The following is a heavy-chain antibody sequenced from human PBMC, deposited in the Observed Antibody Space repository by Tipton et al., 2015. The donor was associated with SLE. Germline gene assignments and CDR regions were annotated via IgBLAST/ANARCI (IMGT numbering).Heavy chain of an antibody. CDR1: GDSISNYY. CDR2: IYYNGYT. V-gene: IGHV4-59*01. CDR3: ARDGGIYGTDY. J-gene: IGHJ4*02. Sequence: TLSLTCTVSGDSISNYYWSWIRQPPGKGLEWIGNIYYNGYTNDNPSLRSRVTISVDTSKNQFSLKLSSVTAADTAVYYCARDGGIYGTDYWGQGTLVTVSS. D-gene: IGHD3-16*01.